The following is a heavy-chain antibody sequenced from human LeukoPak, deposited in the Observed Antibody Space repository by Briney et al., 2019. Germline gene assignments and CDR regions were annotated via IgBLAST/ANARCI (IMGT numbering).Heavy chain of an antibody. CDR2: IYTSGST. J-gene: IGHJ4*02. Sequence: SETLSLTCTVSGGSISSYYWSWIRQPPGKGLEWIGYIYTSGSTNYNPSLKSRVTISVDTSKNQFSLKLSSATAADTAVYYCARHTVDPYSGSYYLDYWGQGTLVTVSS. CDR3: ARHTVDPYSGSYYLDY. V-gene: IGHV4-4*09. D-gene: IGHD1-26*01. CDR1: GGSISSYY.